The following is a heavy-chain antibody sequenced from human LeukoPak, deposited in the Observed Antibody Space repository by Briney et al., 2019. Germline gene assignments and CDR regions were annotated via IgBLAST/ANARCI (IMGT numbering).Heavy chain of an antibody. Sequence: ASVKVSCKASGGTFSSYAISWVRQAPGQGLEWMGWISAYNGNTNYAQKLQGRVTMTTDTSTSTAYMELRSLRSDDTAVYYCARVHLDAFDIWGQGTMVTVSS. D-gene: IGHD3-3*02. CDR3: ARVHLDAFDI. CDR1: GGTFSSYA. CDR2: ISAYNGNT. V-gene: IGHV1-18*01. J-gene: IGHJ3*02.